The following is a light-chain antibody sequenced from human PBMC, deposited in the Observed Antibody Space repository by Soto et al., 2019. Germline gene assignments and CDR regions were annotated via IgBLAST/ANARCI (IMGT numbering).Light chain of an antibody. J-gene: IGKJ2*01. Sequence: DIQMTQSPSTLSAAVGDKVTFTCRASQNIENWLAWYQQKPGKVPKLLIYMASNLENGVPPRFSGSGYGTDFTLTISSVQPDDSATYYCQQYDTSYNFGPGTKLEIK. CDR3: QQYDTSYN. CDR1: QNIENW. V-gene: IGKV1-5*03. CDR2: MAS.